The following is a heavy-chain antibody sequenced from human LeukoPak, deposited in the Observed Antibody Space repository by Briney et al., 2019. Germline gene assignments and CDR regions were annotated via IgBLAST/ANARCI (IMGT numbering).Heavy chain of an antibody. CDR3: ARHSSSAWYYYFDY. V-gene: IGHV4-39*01. D-gene: IGHD6-19*01. CDR1: GGSISSSSYY. CDR2: AYYSGTT. J-gene: IGHJ4*02. Sequence: SETLSLTCTVFGGSISSSSYYWGWIRQPPGKGLEWIGGAYYSGTTYYSPSLKSRVTISVDTSRNHFSLNLNSVTAADTAVYYCARHSSSAWYYYFDYWGQGSFVTVSS.